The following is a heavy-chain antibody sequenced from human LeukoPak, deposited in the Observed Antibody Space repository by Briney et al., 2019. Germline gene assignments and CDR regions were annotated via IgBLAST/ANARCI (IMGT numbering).Heavy chain of an antibody. CDR2: INHSGST. V-gene: IGHV4-34*01. D-gene: IGHD6-6*01. CDR1: GGSFSGHY. J-gene: IGHJ4*02. CDR3: ARDYMQYSSSSGYRV. Sequence: PSETLSLTCAVYGGSFSGHYWSWIRQPPGKGLEWIGEINHSGSTNYNPSLKSRVTISVDTSKNQFSLKLSSVTAADTAVYYCARDYMQYSSSSGYRVWGQGTLVTVSS.